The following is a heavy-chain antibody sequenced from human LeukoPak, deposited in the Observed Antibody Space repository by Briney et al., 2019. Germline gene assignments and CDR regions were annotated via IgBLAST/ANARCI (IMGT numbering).Heavy chain of an antibody. D-gene: IGHD3-10*01. J-gene: IGHJ5*02. V-gene: IGHV3-21*01. CDR2: ISSSSIYI. CDR3: ARGRGLRGVMGFDP. CDR1: GFTFSSYS. Sequence: GGSLRLSCAASGFTFSSYSMNWVRQAPGKGLEWVSSISSSSIYIYYADSVKGRFTISRDNAQNSLYLQMNSLRAEDTAVYYCARGRGLRGVMGFDPWGQGTLVTVSS.